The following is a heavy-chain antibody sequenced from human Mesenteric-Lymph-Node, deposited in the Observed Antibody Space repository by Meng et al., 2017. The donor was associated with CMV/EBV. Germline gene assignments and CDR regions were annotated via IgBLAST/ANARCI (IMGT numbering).Heavy chain of an antibody. CDR1: GFPFSSFE. CDR2: ISSSGGTI. Sequence: GGSLRLSCAASGFPFSSFEMNWVRQAPGKGLEWVSYISSSGGTIYYADSVKGRFTISRDNAKNSLYLQMHSLRAGDTAVYYCARDWGKNFWSGYYGGVGWGQGTLVTVSS. CDR3: ARDWGKNFWSGYYGGVG. D-gene: IGHD3-3*01. V-gene: IGHV3-48*03. J-gene: IGHJ4*02.